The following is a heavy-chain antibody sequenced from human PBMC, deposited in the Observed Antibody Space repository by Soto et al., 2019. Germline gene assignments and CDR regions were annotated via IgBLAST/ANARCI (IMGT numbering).Heavy chain of an antibody. CDR3: AKGAWLDY. V-gene: IGHV3-23*01. CDR1: GFTFTTFD. Sequence: EVQLLESGGGLVQPGASLRLSCAASGFTFTTFDMSWARQAPGKGLEWVSVVRGRDGSTSYADSLKGRFTISKDSSKNTLYLQMISLRAEDSALYYCAKGAWLDYWGQGTLVTV. D-gene: IGHD5-12*01. J-gene: IGHJ4*02. CDR2: VRGRDGST.